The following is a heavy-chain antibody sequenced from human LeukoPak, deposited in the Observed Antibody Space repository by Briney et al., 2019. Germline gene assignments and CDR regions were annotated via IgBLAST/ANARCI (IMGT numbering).Heavy chain of an antibody. D-gene: IGHD2-21*02. J-gene: IGHJ4*02. V-gene: IGHV3-48*01. CDR1: GFTFSSYG. CDR2: IDTGRTI. CDR3: AESGGKVVTPGDY. Sequence: PGGSLRLSCAASGFTFSSYGMNWVRQAPGKGLEWISYIDTGRTIYYADSVKGRFTISRDNSKNTLYLQMNSLRAEDTAVYYCAESGGKVVTPGDYWGQGTLVTVSS.